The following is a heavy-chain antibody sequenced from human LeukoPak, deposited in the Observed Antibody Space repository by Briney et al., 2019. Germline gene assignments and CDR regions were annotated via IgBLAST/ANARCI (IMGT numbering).Heavy chain of an antibody. J-gene: IGHJ4*02. CDR2: ISYDGSNK. Sequence: GGSLRLSCAASGFTFSSYGMHWVRQAPGKGLEWVAVISYDGSNKYYADSVKGRFTVSRDNSKNTLYLQMNSLRAEDTAVYYCVRGAYSSSWLNFDYWGRGTLVTVSS. CDR3: VRGAYSSSWLNFDY. D-gene: IGHD6-13*01. CDR1: GFTFSSYG. V-gene: IGHV3-30*03.